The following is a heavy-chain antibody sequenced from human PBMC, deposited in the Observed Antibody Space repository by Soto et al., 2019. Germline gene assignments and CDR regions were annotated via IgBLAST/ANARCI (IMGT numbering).Heavy chain of an antibody. CDR2: INGYTGNT. CDR1: GYTFTSYG. CDR3: ARSWVTGKGGMDV. J-gene: IGHJ6*02. D-gene: IGHD3-16*01. Sequence: QVQLVQSGAEVKKPGASVKVSCKTSGYTFTSYGLSWVRQAPGQGLEWMGWINGYTGNTNYAQKFQGRVTMTTDTSTNTAYLDLWTLISDDTAVYYCARSWVTGKGGMDVWGQGPTVTVSS. V-gene: IGHV1-18*01.